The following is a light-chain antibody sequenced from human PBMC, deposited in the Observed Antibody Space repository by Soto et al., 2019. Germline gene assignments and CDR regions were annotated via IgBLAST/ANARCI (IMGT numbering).Light chain of an antibody. CDR1: QSIRTN. J-gene: IGKJ1*01. Sequence: EIVLTQSPATLSVSAGGTVTLSCRASQSIRTNVAWYQQIPGQAPRLLVYGASTRATGVPARFSGSGSGIEFTLTISSLQSVDSAFYYCQQYFNWPLTWTFGPGTKVQIK. CDR2: GAS. CDR3: QQYFNWPLTWT. V-gene: IGKV3-15*01.